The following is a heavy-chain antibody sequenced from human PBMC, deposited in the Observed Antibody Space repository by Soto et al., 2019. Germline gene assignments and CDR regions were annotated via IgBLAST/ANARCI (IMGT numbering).Heavy chain of an antibody. V-gene: IGHV1-18*01. CDR2: ISAYNGNT. J-gene: IGHJ3*01. D-gene: IGHD3-22*01. Sequence: GASVKVSCKASGYTFTSYGISWVRQAPGQGLEWMGWISAYNGNTNYAQKLQGRVTMTTDTSTSTAYMELRSLRSDDTAVYYCARVGQYYYDSSAYLPKFDCCGQGTRVTVAS. CDR3: ARVGQYYYDSSAYLPKFDC. CDR1: GYTFTSYG.